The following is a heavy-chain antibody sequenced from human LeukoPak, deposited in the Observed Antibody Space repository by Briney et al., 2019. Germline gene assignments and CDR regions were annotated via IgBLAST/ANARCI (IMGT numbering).Heavy chain of an antibody. CDR2: IYPGDSDT. J-gene: IGHJ4*02. D-gene: IGHD6-13*01. V-gene: IGHV5-51*01. CDR1: GSSFATYW. CDR3: ATVIGAAGGSSY. Sequence: KGGAPLEISCKGSGSSFATYWIGWVGRLHGKGLEWMVIIYPGDSDTRYSPSLKGQVISSADKSISTAYLQWSSLKSSDTAMYYCATVIGAAGGSSYWGQGTQVTVSS.